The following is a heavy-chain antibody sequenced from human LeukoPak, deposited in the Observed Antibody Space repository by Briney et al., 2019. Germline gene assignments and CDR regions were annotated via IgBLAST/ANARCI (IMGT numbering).Heavy chain of an antibody. Sequence: GGSLRLSCAASGFTFSSYSMNWVRQAPGKGLEWVSYISSSSSTIYYADSVKGRFTISRDNSKNTLYLQMNSLRAEDTAVYYCARGDYAICNDAFDIWGQGTMVTVSS. CDR1: GFTFSSYS. V-gene: IGHV3-48*01. CDR3: ARGDYAICNDAFDI. J-gene: IGHJ3*02. D-gene: IGHD4-17*01. CDR2: ISSSSSTI.